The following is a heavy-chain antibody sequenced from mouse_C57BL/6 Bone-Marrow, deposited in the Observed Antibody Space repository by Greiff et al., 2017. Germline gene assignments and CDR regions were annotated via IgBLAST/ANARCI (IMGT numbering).Heavy chain of an antibody. CDR2: ISSGGSYT. V-gene: IGHV5-6*01. D-gene: IGHD1-1*01. CDR3: AGLLRSGRFAY. Sequence: EVQVVESGGDLVKPGGSLKLSCAASGFTFSSYGMSWVRQTPDKRLEWVATISSGGSYTYYPDSVKGRFPISRDNAKNTLYLQMSSLKSEDTAMYYCAGLLRSGRFAYWGQGTLVTVSA. J-gene: IGHJ3*01. CDR1: GFTFSSYG.